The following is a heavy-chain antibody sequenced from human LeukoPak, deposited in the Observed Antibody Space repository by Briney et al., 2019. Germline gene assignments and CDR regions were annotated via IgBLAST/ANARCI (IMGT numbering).Heavy chain of an antibody. Sequence: GGSLRLSCAASGFTFSNAWMNWVRQAPGKGLEWVGRIKSKTDGGTTDYAAPVKGRFTISRDDSKNTLYLQMNSLKTEDTAVYYCTFRIGYLQLPFDYWGQGTLVTVSS. V-gene: IGHV3-15*07. J-gene: IGHJ4*02. CDR2: IKSKTDGGTT. CDR3: TFRIGYLQLPFDY. D-gene: IGHD5-12*01. CDR1: GFTFSNAW.